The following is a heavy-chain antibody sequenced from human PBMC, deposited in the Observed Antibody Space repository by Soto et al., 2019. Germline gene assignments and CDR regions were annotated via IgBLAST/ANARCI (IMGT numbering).Heavy chain of an antibody. D-gene: IGHD1-26*01. CDR3: ARDGGRHSGGIDY. CDR2: IIPIFGTA. Sequence: QVQLVQSGAEVKKPGSSVKVSCKASGGTFSSYSINWVRQAPGQGLEWMGEIIPIFGTANYAQKFQGRVTITADESTSTAYMELSSLRSADTAVYYCARDGGRHSGGIDYWGQGTLVPVSS. J-gene: IGHJ4*02. V-gene: IGHV1-69*01. CDR1: GGTFSSYS.